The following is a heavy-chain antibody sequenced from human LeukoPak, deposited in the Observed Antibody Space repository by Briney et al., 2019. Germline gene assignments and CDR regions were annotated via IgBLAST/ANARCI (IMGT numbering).Heavy chain of an antibody. D-gene: IGHD5-18*01. CDR3: ARHWAAMVTYDY. CDR2: IYYSGST. Sequence: SETLSLTCTVSGGSISSSSYYWGWIRQPPGKGLEWIGSIYYSGSTYYNPSLKSRVTISVDTSKNQFSLKLSSVTTADTAVYYCARHWAAMVTYDYWGQGTLVTVSS. J-gene: IGHJ4*02. V-gene: IGHV4-39*01. CDR1: GGSISSSSYY.